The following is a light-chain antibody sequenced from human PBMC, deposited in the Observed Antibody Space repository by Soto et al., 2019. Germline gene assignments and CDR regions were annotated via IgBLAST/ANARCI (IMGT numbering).Light chain of an antibody. CDR3: SSYTSSSTLGYV. V-gene: IGLV2-14*01. CDR1: SSDVGGYNY. Sequence: QSALTQPASVSGSPGQSITISCTGTSSDVGGYNYVSWYQQHPGKAPKLMIYDVSNRPSGVSNRFSGSKSGNTASLTISGLQAEDEADYYCSSYTSSSTLGYVFGTGNKVTAL. J-gene: IGLJ1*01. CDR2: DVS.